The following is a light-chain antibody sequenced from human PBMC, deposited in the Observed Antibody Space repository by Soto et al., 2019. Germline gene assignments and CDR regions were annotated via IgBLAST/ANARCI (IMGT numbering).Light chain of an antibody. CDR3: QQYNSYSGT. Sequence: DIQMAQSPSTLSASVGDRVTITCRASQSISSWLAWYQQKPGKAPKLLIYDASSLESGVPSRFSGSGSGTEFTLTISSMQPDDFATYYCQQYNSYSGTFGQGTKV. CDR1: QSISSW. J-gene: IGKJ1*01. V-gene: IGKV1-5*01. CDR2: DAS.